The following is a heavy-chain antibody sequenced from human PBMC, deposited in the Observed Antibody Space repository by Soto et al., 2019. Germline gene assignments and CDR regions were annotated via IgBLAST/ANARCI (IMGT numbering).Heavy chain of an antibody. D-gene: IGHD2-2*02. J-gene: IGHJ6*02. CDR1: GGTFSSYA. CDR2: IIPIFGTA. Sequence: GASVQVSCKASGGTFSSYAISWVRQAPGQGLEWMGGIIPIFGTANYAQKFQGRVTITADESTSTAYMELSSLRSEDTAVYYCASGRCSSTSCYIVYYYGMDVWGQGTTVTVSS. V-gene: IGHV1-69*13. CDR3: ASGRCSSTSCYIVYYYGMDV.